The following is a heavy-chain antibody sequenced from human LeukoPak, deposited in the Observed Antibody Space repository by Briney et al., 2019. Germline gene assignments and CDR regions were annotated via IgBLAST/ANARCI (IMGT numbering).Heavy chain of an antibody. CDR2: IQFDGSDE. Sequence: PGGSLRLSCAASGFIFSGYGMHWVRRAPGKGLEWVAFIQFDGSDEHYADSVKGRFTISSDNSKNTLFLQMNSLRAEDTSVYYCAKDQQLQPFHYWGQGTLVTVSS. D-gene: IGHD2-2*01. J-gene: IGHJ4*02. CDR3: AKDQQLQPFHY. V-gene: IGHV3-30*02. CDR1: GFIFSGYG.